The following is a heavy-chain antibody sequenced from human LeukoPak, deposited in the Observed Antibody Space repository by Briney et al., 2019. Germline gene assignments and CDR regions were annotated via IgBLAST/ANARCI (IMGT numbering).Heavy chain of an antibody. CDR1: GLTFSNFW. Sequence: PGGSLRLSCAASGLTFSNFWMTWVRQAPGKGLEWVAHIRQDGVEKYYVDSVRGRFTISRDNAKNSMNLQMNGLRVEDTAVYYCTRVNNRYSDFWSQGSLVIVSS. V-gene: IGHV3-7*01. J-gene: IGHJ4*02. CDR2: IRQDGVEK. CDR3: TRVNNRYSDF. D-gene: IGHD2-15*01.